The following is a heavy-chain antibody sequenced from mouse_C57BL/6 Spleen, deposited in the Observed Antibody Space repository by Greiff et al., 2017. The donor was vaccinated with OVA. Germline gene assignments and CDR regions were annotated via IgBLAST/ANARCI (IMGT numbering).Heavy chain of an antibody. J-gene: IGHJ1*03. D-gene: IGHD1-1*01. Sequence: VQVVESGAELVRPGTSVKVSCKASGYAFTNYLIEWVKQRPGQGLEWIGVINPGSGGTNYNEKFKGKATLTADKSSSTAYMQLSSLTSEDSAVYFCARRGGSSWYFDVWGTGTTVTVSS. CDR2: INPGSGGT. V-gene: IGHV1-54*01. CDR1: GYAFTNYL. CDR3: ARRGGSSWYFDV.